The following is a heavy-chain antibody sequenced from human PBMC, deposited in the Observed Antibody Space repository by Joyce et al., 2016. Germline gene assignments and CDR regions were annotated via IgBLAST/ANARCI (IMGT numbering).Heavy chain of an antibody. CDR1: GFSLTTRGVS. J-gene: IGHJ3*02. CDR2: MDWNDDK. D-gene: IGHD3-22*01. Sequence: QITLKESGPTLLKPTQTLTLTCTFSGFSLTTRGVSVGWIRQPPGKALEWLALMDWNDDKRYSHSLNTRLTITKDTPENQVVLIMTNMDPVDTATYYCVHFMTYDTSGSYWDAFDIWGQGTMVTVSS. CDR3: VHFMTYDTSGSYWDAFDI. V-gene: IGHV2-5*01.